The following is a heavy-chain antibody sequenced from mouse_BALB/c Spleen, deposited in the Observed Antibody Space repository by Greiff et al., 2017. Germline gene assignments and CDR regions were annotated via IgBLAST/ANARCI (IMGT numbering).Heavy chain of an antibody. D-gene: IGHD2-4*01. Sequence: EVMLVESGGGLVQPGGSLKLSCAASGFTFSSYYMSWVRQTPEKRLELVAAINSNGGSTYYPDTVKGRFTISRDNAKNTLYLQMSSLKSEDTALYYCARHAYDYDGGAWFAYWGQGTLVTVSA. J-gene: IGHJ3*01. CDR2: INSNGGST. CDR1: GFTFSSYY. V-gene: IGHV5-6-2*01. CDR3: ARHAYDYDGGAWFAY.